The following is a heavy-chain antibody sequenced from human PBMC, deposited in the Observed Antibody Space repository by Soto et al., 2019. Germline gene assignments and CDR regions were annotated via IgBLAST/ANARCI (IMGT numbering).Heavy chain of an antibody. D-gene: IGHD5-18*01. CDR1: GFTFSSYA. Sequence: GGSLRLSCAASGFTFSSYAMHWVRQAPGKGLEWVAVISYDGSNKYYADSVKGRFTISRDNSKNTLYLQMNSLRAEDTAVYYCARDFYSYGFYYGMDVWGQGTTVTVSS. CDR2: ISYDGSNK. CDR3: ARDFYSYGFYYGMDV. J-gene: IGHJ6*02. V-gene: IGHV3-30-3*01.